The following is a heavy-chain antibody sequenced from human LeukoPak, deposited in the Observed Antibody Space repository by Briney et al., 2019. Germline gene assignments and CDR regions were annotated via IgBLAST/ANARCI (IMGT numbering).Heavy chain of an antibody. CDR2: IIPIFGTA. D-gene: IGHD3-3*01. V-gene: IGHV1-69*01. Sequence: SVKVSCKASGGTFSSYAISWVRQAPGQGLEWMGGIIPIFGTANYAQKFQGRVTITADESTSTAYMELSSLRSEDTAVYYCARVLLDYDFWSGSYYYYGMDVWGQGTTVTVSS. J-gene: IGHJ6*02. CDR1: GGTFSSYA. CDR3: ARVLLDYDFWSGSYYYYGMDV.